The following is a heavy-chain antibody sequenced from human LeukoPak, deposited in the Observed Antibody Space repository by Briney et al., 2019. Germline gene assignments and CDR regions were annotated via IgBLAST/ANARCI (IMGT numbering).Heavy chain of an antibody. CDR1: GYTFTGYY. V-gene: IGHV1-2*02. CDR2: INPNSGGT. J-gene: IGHJ5*02. Sequence: ASVKVSCKASGYTFTGYYMHWVRQAPGQGLEWMGWINPNSGGTNYAQKFQGRVTMTRDTSISTAYMELSRLRSDDTAVYYCARLLYSSGWLVFDPWGQGTLSPSPQ. CDR3: ARLLYSSGWLVFDP. D-gene: IGHD6-19*01.